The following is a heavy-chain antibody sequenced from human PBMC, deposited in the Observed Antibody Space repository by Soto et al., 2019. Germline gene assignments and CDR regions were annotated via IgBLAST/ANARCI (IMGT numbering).Heavy chain of an antibody. CDR3: AAQYYDFWSGYGPFDY. CDR1: GYSFTSYW. Sequence: GESLKISCKGSGYSFTSYWIGWVRQMPGKGLEWMGIIYPGDSDTRYSPSFQGQVTISADKSISTAYLQWSSLKASDTAMYYCAAQYYDFWSGYGPFDYWGQGTLVTVSS. D-gene: IGHD3-3*01. V-gene: IGHV5-51*01. J-gene: IGHJ4*02. CDR2: IYPGDSDT.